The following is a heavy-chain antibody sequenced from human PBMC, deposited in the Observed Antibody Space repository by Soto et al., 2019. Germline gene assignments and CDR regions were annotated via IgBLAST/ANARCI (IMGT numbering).Heavy chain of an antibody. J-gene: IGHJ6*03. D-gene: IGHD2-2*01. CDR3: ARLTPAARYYYYYMDV. V-gene: IGHV4-34*01. CDR1: GGSFSGYY. CDR2: INHSGST. Sequence: TSETLSLTCAVYGGSFSGYYWSWIRQPPGKGLEWIGEINHSGSTNYNPSLKSRVTISVDTSKNQFSLKLSSVTAADTAVYYCARLTPAARYYYYYMDVWGKGTTVTVSS.